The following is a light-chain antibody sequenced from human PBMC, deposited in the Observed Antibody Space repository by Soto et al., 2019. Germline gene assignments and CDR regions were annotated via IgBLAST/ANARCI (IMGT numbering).Light chain of an antibody. CDR1: QSVSSN. Sequence: EIVMTQSPATLSVSPGESATLSCRASQSVSSNLAWYQQKPGQAPRLLIYGASTRATGIPARFSGSGSGTEFTLTISSLQSEDFAVYYCQQYSDRPPMYTFGQVTRLEIK. J-gene: IGKJ2*01. CDR2: GAS. CDR3: QQYSDRPPMYT. V-gene: IGKV3-15*01.